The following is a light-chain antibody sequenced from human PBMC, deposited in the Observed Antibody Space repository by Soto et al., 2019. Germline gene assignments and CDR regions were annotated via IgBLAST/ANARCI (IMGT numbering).Light chain of an antibody. CDR2: EVS. V-gene: IGLV2-14*01. J-gene: IGLJ2*01. Sequence: QAVLTQPGSVSGSPGHVITIACTGTSSDIGTYKYVSWCQHHPGKAPKLIIFEVSNRPSGISDRFSGFKSANTAYLTISGVQPEAEADYHCSSYTTIQTVVFGGGT. CDR3: SSYTTIQTVV. CDR1: SSDIGTYKY.